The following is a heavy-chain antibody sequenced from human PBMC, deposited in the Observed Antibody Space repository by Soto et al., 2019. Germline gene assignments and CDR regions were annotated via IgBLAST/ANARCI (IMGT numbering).Heavy chain of an antibody. Sequence: ASVKVSCKASGYTFTSYGISWVRQAPGQGLEWMGWISAYNGNTNYAQKLQGRVTMTTDTSTSTAYMELRSLRSDDTAVYYCARDFDDYDSSGYYTNWFDPWGQGNLVTVSS. CDR3: ARDFDDYDSSGYYTNWFDP. CDR2: ISAYNGNT. D-gene: IGHD3-22*01. CDR1: GYTFTSYG. V-gene: IGHV1-18*01. J-gene: IGHJ5*02.